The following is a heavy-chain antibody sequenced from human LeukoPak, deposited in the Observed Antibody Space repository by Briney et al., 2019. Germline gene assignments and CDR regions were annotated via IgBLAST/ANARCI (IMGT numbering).Heavy chain of an antibody. CDR1: GFTFNSYA. Sequence: PGGSLRLSCAASGFTFNSYAMNWVRQAPGKGLEWVSGISGSGGTTYYADSVKGRFTILRDNAKNTLYLQMNSLRAEDTAVYYCARVSPEGDYDYWGQGALVTVSS. CDR2: ISGSGGTT. CDR3: ARVSPEGDYDY. J-gene: IGHJ4*02. D-gene: IGHD4-17*01. V-gene: IGHV3-23*01.